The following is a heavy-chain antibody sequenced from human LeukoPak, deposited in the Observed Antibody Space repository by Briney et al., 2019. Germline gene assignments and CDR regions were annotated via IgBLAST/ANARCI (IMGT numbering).Heavy chain of an antibody. Sequence: GSSVKVSCKASGGTFSSYAISWVRQAPGQGLEWMGGVIPISGTANYAQKFQGRVTITADESTSTAYMELSSLRSGDTAVYYCAIGYDILTGYSIYYYYYYMDVWGKGTTVTVSS. CDR1: GGTFSSYA. CDR2: VIPISGTA. J-gene: IGHJ6*03. CDR3: AIGYDILTGYSIYYYYYYMDV. D-gene: IGHD3-9*01. V-gene: IGHV1-69*01.